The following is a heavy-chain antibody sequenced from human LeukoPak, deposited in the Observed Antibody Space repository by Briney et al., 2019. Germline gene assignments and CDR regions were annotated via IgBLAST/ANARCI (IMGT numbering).Heavy chain of an antibody. J-gene: IGHJ4*02. CDR1: GFTFSSYG. CDR3: ARVSGRAVVTPYFDY. V-gene: IGHV3-33*01. Sequence: GRSLRLSCAASGFTFSSYGMHWVRQAPGKGLEWVAVIWYDGSNKYYADSVKGRFTISRDNSKNTLYLQMNSLRAEDTAVYYCARVSGRAVVTPYFDYWGQGTLVTVSS. D-gene: IGHD2-21*02. CDR2: IWYDGSNK.